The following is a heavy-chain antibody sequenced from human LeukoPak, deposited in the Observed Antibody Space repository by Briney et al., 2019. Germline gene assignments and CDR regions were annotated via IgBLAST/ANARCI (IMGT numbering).Heavy chain of an antibody. CDR2: IYYSGST. CDR3: ARDGNYYDSSGYYRAFDY. CDR1: GGSISSGVYY. Sequence: SETLSLTCTVSGGSISSGVYYWNWIRQHPGKGLEWIGYIYYSGSTYYNPSLKSRVTISVDTSKNQFSLKLSSVTAADTAVYYCARDGNYYDSSGYYRAFDYWGQGTLVAVSS. J-gene: IGHJ4*02. V-gene: IGHV4-31*03. D-gene: IGHD3-22*01.